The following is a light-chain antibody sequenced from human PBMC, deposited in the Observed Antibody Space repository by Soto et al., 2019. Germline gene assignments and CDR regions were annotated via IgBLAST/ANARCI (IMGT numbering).Light chain of an antibody. V-gene: IGLV1-44*01. CDR2: DNH. CDR3: AAWDVSLKGFV. CDR1: SSNIGINT. J-gene: IGLJ1*01. Sequence: QSVLTQPPSASGTPGQRVTFSCSGSSSNIGINTVNWYRQLPGTAPQLLISDNHRRPSGVPDRFSGSKSGTSASLAISGLQSEDEATYFCAAWDVSLKGFVFGTGTKGTVL.